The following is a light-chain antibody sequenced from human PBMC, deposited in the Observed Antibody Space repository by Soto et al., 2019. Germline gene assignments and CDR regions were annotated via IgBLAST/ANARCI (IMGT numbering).Light chain of an antibody. CDR3: QHYGASLLT. J-gene: IGKJ1*01. CDR1: QSVSTNY. Sequence: EVVVTQSPGILSLSPGDRATLSCRTSQSVSTNYLAWYQQQKPGQAHRLLIYDATRRAPGVPDRFSGSGSGTDFTLAISGLEPEDFVMYYCQHYGASLLTFVQGTKVEI. CDR2: DAT. V-gene: IGKV3-20*01.